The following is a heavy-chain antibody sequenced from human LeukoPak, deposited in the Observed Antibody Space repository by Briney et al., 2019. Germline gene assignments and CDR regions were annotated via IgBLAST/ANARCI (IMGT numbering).Heavy chain of an antibody. V-gene: IGHV3-20*04. J-gene: IGHJ5*02. CDR3: ARDRGVDSAMVNWFDP. Sequence: GGSLRLSCAASGFTFSTYEMNWVRQAPGKGLEWVSGINWNGGSTGYADSVKGRFTISRDNAKNSLYLQMNSLRAEDTALYYCARDRGVDSAMVNWFDPWGQGTLVTVSS. CDR2: INWNGGST. D-gene: IGHD5-18*01. CDR1: GFTFSTYE.